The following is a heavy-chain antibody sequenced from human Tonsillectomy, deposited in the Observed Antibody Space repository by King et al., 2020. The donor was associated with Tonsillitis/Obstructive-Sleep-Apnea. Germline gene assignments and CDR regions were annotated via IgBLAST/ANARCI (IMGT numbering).Heavy chain of an antibody. CDR1: GGSISSSNW. V-gene: IGHV4-4*02. Sequence: VQLQESGPGLVKPSGTLSLNCAVSGGSISSSNWGSWVRQPPGKGLEWIGEIYHSGSTNYSPSLKSRVTISMDKSKNQFSLRRTSVTAADTAVYYCARQGCSSTTCYAHWFDPWGRGTQVTVSS. J-gene: IGHJ5*02. D-gene: IGHD2-2*01. CDR3: ARQGCSSTTCYAHWFDP. CDR2: IYHSGST.